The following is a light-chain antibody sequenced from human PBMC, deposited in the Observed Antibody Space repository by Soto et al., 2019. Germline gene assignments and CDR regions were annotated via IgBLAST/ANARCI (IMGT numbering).Light chain of an antibody. Sequence: AIQLTQSPSALSASVGDRVTITCRASLGIRNDLGWYQQKPGEAPRLLVYAASTLQSGVPSRFSGSGSGTEFTLTISSLQLEDFGTYYCLQDYNYPLTFGGETRLEI. V-gene: IGKV1-6*02. J-gene: IGKJ4*01. CDR1: LGIRND. CDR2: AAS. CDR3: LQDYNYPLT.